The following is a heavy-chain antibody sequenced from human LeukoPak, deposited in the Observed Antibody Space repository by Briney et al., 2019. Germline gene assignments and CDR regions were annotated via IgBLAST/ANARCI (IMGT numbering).Heavy chain of an antibody. D-gene: IGHD3-10*01. CDR1: GYIFTGYY. CDR2: INPNSGDT. CDR3: ATNILVRDIINWFDP. Sequence: ASVKVSCKASGYIFTGYYMHWVRQAPGQGLEWMGWINPNSGDTNYAQKFQSRVTMTRDTSISTAYMELSSLRYDDTAVYYCATNILVRDIINWFDPWGRGTLVTVSS. J-gene: IGHJ5*02. V-gene: IGHV1-2*02.